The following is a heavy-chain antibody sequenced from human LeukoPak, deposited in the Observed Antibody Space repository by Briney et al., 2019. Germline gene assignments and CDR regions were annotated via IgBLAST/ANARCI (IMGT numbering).Heavy chain of an antibody. CDR3: ASEDLDYYYMDV. CDR2: IYYSGST. V-gene: IGHV4-59*01. CDR1: GGSISNYY. Sequence: SETPSLTCTVSGGSISNYYWSWIRQPPGKGLEWIGYIYYSGSTNYNPSLKSRVTISVDTSKNQFSLKLSSVTAADTAVYYCASEDLDYYYMDVWGKGTTVTVSS. J-gene: IGHJ6*03.